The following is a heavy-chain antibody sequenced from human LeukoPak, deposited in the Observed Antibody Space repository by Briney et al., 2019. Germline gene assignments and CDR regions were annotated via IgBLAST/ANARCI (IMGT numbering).Heavy chain of an antibody. CDR1: GFTFSSYG. J-gene: IGHJ6*02. Sequence: GRSLRLSCAASGFTFSSYGMHWVRQAPGKGLEWVAVISYDGSNEQYADSVRGRFTISRDNSKNTLYLQMDSLRTEDTAVYYCARASPGMDVWGQGITVTVSS. CDR3: ARASPGMDV. V-gene: IGHV3-30*03. CDR2: ISYDGSNE.